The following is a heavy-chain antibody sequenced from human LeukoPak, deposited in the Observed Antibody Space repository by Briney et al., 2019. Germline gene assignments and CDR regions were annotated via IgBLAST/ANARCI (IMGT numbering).Heavy chain of an antibody. CDR3: ARTLYDFWSGYYPKAYYYGMDV. CDR2: INTNTGNP. J-gene: IGHJ6*02. CDR1: GYTFTNYP. D-gene: IGHD3-3*01. Sequence: ASVKVSCKASGYTFTNYPMNWVRQAPGQGLEWMGWINTNTGNPTYAQGFTGRFVFSLDTSVSTAYLQISSLKAEDTAVYYCARTLYDFWSGYYPKAYYYGMDVWGQGTTVTVSS. V-gene: IGHV7-4-1*02.